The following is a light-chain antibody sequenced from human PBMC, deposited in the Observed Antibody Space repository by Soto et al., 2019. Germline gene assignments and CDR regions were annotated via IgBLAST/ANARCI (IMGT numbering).Light chain of an antibody. CDR1: QTVSSS. J-gene: IGKJ1*01. Sequence: EIVLTHSPSTLSLSPGEMVPLSCRASQTVSSSLAWYQQKPGQAPRLLIYDTSSRATGVPDRYSASGSGTDFTLTISRLEPEDFAVYYCQQYGSSPLTFGQGTKVDIK. V-gene: IGKV3-20*01. CDR2: DTS. CDR3: QQYGSSPLT.